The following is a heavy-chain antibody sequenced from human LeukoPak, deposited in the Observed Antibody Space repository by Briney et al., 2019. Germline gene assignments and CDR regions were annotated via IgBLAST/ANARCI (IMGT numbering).Heavy chain of an antibody. CDR1: DGSIRTFY. CDR2: IYYTGNT. V-gene: IGHV4-59*08. Sequence: SETLSLTCSVSDGSIRTFYWSWIRQFPGKGLEWIGYIYYTGNTIYNPSLKSRVAISVDTSKNQFSLRLSSVTAADTAVYYCARQHSGTYYFPFDIWGQGTLVTVSS. CDR3: ARQHSGTYYFPFDI. D-gene: IGHD1-26*01. J-gene: IGHJ3*02.